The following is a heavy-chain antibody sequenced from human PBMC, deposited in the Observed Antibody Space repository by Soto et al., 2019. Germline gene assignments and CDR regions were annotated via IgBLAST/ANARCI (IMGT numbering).Heavy chain of an antibody. Sequence: QVQLVQSGAEVKKPGASVKVSCKASGYTFTSYGISWVRQAPGQGLEWMGWISAYNGNTNYAQKRQGRVTMTTDTSKSPADMGLRRLKTGDTAVDYWARDRGWITGTTLDYWGQGTLVTVSS. D-gene: IGHD1-7*01. J-gene: IGHJ4*02. CDR1: GYTFTSYG. CDR3: ARDRGWITGTTLDY. V-gene: IGHV1-18*01. CDR2: ISAYNGNT.